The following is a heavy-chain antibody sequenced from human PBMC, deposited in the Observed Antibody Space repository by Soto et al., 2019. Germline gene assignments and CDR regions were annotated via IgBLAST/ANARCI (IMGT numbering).Heavy chain of an antibody. D-gene: IGHD2-2*01. CDR1: GGSISRYY. J-gene: IGHJ5*02. CDR3: ARVRGNQLLGWFDP. V-gene: IGHV4-59*12. Sequence: SETLSLTCTVSGGSISRYYWSWIRQPPGKGQEWIGYLYNAGTTNYNPSLKSRVTISVDMLQNQFSLKLNSVTAADTVVYYCARVRGNQLLGWFDPWGQGTLVTVPS. CDR2: LYNAGTT.